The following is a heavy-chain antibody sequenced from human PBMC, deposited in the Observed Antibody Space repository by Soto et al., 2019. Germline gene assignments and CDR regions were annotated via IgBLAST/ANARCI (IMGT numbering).Heavy chain of an antibody. CDR2: MNPNSGNT. J-gene: IGHJ5*02. CDR1: GYTFGNND. Sequence: SVKFTCKASGYTFGNNDISWVRQATGQGLEWMGWMNPNSGNTGYAQKFQGRVTMTRNTSMTTAYLELSSLRSDDTAIYYCARMATSGTLNWFDPWGQGTLVTVSS. CDR3: ARMATSGTLNWFDP. V-gene: IGHV1-8*01.